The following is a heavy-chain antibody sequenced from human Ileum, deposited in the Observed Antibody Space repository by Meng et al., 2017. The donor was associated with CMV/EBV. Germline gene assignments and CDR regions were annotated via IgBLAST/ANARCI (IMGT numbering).Heavy chain of an antibody. D-gene: IGHD3-10*01. CDR2: IRSDGRIT. V-gene: IGHV3-30*02. CDR3: AKDVSGSGL. Sequence: QLVGAGGAAVQPGGSRRFACAASVFTFKHHGMHWVRQAPGKGLGWVSFIRSDGRITYYVDSVKGRFSISRDNSRNTLYLEMNSLRHEDTAVYFCAKDVSGSGLWGQGTLVTVSS. CDR1: VFTFKHHG. J-gene: IGHJ4*02.